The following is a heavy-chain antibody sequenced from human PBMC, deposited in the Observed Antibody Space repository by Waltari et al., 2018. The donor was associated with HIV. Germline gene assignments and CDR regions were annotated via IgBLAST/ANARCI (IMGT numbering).Heavy chain of an antibody. CDR1: GFTFSSFS. D-gene: IGHD6-6*01. CDR3: ARSRAARPPTWFDP. CDR2: ISSGSVAI. Sequence: EVQLVESGGGLVQPGGSLRLSCAASGFTFSSFSMNWVRQAPGKGLEWLSYISSGSVAIDYADSVKSRSTISGDNAENSLYLQMSSLRVDDTAVYYCARSRAARPPTWFDPWGQGTLVTVSS. V-gene: IGHV3-48*01. J-gene: IGHJ5*02.